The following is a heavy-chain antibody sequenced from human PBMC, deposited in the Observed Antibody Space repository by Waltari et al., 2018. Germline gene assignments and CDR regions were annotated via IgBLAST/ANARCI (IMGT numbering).Heavy chain of an antibody. CDR1: GFTFSSYS. D-gene: IGHD5-12*01. CDR2: ISSSSSYI. V-gene: IGHV3-21*01. J-gene: IGHJ6*03. CDR3: AVPRAARYTGGMDV. Sequence: EVQLVESGGGLVKPGGPLRLSCPASGFTFSSYSMTWVRQAPGKGLEWVSSISSSSSYIYYADSVKDRFTISRDNAKNSLYLQMNSLRAEDTAVYYCAVPRAARYTGGMDVWGKGTTVTVSS.